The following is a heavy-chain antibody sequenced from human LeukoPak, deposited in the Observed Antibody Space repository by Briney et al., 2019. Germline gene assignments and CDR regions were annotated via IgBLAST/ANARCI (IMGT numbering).Heavy chain of an antibody. D-gene: IGHD2-15*01. CDR1: GFAFSSYA. Sequence: GGSLRLSCAASGFAFSSYAMSWVRQAPGKGLEWVSGMSGSGGIIHYADSVKGRFTISRDNSKNTLYLQMNSLRAEDTAVYYCAKARGYCSGDTCYYFDYWGQGTLVTVSS. J-gene: IGHJ4*02. V-gene: IGHV3-23*01. CDR3: AKARGYCSGDTCYYFDY. CDR2: MSGSGGII.